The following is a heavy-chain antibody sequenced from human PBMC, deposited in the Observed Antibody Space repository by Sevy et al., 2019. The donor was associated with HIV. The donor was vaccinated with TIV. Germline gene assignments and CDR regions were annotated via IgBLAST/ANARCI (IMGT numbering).Heavy chain of an antibody. D-gene: IGHD7-27*01. CDR2: ISWNSGSI. CDR1: GFTFDDYA. Sequence: GGSLRLSCAASGFTFDDYAMHWVRQAPGKGLEWVSGISWNSGSIGYADSVKGRFTISRNNAKNSLYLQMNSLRAEDTALYYCAKGHLVTGAGYFDYWGQGTLVTVSS. CDR3: AKGHLVTGAGYFDY. V-gene: IGHV3-9*01. J-gene: IGHJ4*02.